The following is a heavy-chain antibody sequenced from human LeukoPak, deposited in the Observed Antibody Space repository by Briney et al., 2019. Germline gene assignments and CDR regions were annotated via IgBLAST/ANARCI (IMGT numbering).Heavy chain of an antibody. Sequence: GESLKISCEGSGYSFTSYWIGWVRQMPGKGLEWMGIIYPGDSDTRYSPSFQGQVTISTDKSISTAYLQWSSLKASDTAMYYCARPYYYGSGNYYLDYWGQGTLVTVSS. J-gene: IGHJ4*02. V-gene: IGHV5-51*01. CDR3: ARPYYYGSGNYYLDY. CDR1: GYSFTSYW. CDR2: IYPGDSDT. D-gene: IGHD3-10*01.